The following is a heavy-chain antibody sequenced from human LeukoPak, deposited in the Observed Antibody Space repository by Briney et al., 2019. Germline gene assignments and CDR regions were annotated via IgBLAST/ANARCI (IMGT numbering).Heavy chain of an antibody. D-gene: IGHD1-26*01. Sequence: GGSLRLSCADSGFTFSRYNMNWVRQAPGEGLEWVSSISSSIGYMYYADSVKGRFTISRDNAKNSLYLQMKSLRAEDTDVYYCDRGSEWEPLSSFAYWGQGTLVTVSS. CDR3: DRGSEWEPLSSFAY. J-gene: IGHJ4*02. V-gene: IGHV3-21*01. CDR2: ISSSIGYM. CDR1: GFTFSRYN.